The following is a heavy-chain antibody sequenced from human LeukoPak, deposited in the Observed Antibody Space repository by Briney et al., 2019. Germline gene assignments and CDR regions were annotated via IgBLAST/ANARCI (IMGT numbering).Heavy chain of an antibody. J-gene: IGHJ6*03. CDR1: GFTFSSYG. V-gene: IGHV3-30*02. CDR2: IRYDGSNK. D-gene: IGHD6-25*01. Sequence: PGGSLRLSCAASGFTFSSYGMHWVRQAPGKGLEWVAFIRYDGSNKYYADSVKGRFTISRDNAKNALYLQLNSLRAEDTALYHCARQNSSAHYYYYMDVWGKGTKVTVSS. CDR3: ARQNSSAHYYYYMDV.